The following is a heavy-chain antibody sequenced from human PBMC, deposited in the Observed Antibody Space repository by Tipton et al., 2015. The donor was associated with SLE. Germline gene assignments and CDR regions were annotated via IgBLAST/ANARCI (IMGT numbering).Heavy chain of an antibody. CDR1: GFTFSSYT. Sequence: GSLRLSCAASGFTFSSYTMNWVRQAPGKGLEWVSSISGDSSYKFYADSLKGRFTISRDNAKNSLYLQVNSLRADDTAVYYCARDGSGAGFWFGPWGQGTLVTVSS. V-gene: IGHV3-21*01. CDR2: ISGDSSYK. D-gene: IGHD1-26*01. J-gene: IGHJ5*02. CDR3: ARDGSGAGFWFGP.